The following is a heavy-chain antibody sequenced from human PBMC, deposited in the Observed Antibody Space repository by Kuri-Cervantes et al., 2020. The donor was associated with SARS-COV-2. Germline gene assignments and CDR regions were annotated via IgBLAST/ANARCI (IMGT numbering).Heavy chain of an antibody. V-gene: IGHV4-4*07. CDR1: GGSISSYY. D-gene: IGHD2-2*01. CDR3: ARRPRVGVPAARDWFDP. Sequence: SETLSLTGPLPGGSISSYYWSWIRQLAGKGLEWIGRIYTSGSTNYNPSLKSRVTMSVDTSKNQFSLKLSSVTAADTAVYYCARRPRVGVPAARDWFDPWGQGTLVTVSS. CDR2: IYTSGST. J-gene: IGHJ5*02.